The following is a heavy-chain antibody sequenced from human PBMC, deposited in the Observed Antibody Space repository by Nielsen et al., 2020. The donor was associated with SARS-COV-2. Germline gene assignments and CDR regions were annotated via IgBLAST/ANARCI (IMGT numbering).Heavy chain of an antibody. CDR3: ARDTLSTVVTGNYYYGMDV. D-gene: IGHD4-23*01. J-gene: IGHJ6*02. V-gene: IGHV3-23*01. CDR2: ISGSGGST. CDR1: GFTFSSYA. Sequence: GGSLRLSCAASGFTFSSYAMSWVRQAPGKGLEWVSAISGSGGSTYYADSVKGRFTISRDNSKNTLYLQMNSLRAEDTAVYYCARDTLSTVVTGNYYYGMDVWGQGTTVTVSS.